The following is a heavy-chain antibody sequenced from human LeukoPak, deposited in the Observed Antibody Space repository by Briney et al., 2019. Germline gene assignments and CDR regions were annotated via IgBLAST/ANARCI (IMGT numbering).Heavy chain of an antibody. J-gene: IGHJ6*03. CDR2: ITIIVES. V-gene: IGHV3-74*01. D-gene: IGHD2-2*01. CDR3: ERDKRYCSSASCYDDYYLFYMDV. Sequence: GCLRLSCADPVFYFSSYRMHCVRPAPGKGLLWVSRITIIVESSYADPVKGRFTISRDNAKNTVYLQMNSLRAKDTAVYYCERDKRYCSSASCYDDYYLFYMDVWGKRTTF. CDR1: VFYFSSYR.